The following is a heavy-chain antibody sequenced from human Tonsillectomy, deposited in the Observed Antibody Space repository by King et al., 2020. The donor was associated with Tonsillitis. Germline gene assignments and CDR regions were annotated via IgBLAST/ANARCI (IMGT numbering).Heavy chain of an antibody. D-gene: IGHD6-19*01. J-gene: IGHJ6*02. CDR1: GFTFNTYA. CDR3: AKDLEQWLTYFYGMDV. CDR2: ISYDGGSK. Sequence: VQLVESGGGVVQPGTSLRLSCAASGFTFNTYAVYWVRQAPGKGLEWVAVISYDGGSKYYADSVKGRFSISRDNSKNALYLQMNSLRAEDTAVYYCAKDLEQWLTYFYGMDVWGQGTTVTVSS. V-gene: IGHV3-30-3*02.